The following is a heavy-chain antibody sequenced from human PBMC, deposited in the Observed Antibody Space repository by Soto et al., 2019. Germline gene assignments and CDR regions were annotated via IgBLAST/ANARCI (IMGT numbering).Heavy chain of an antibody. CDR1: GCSISSYY. CDR2: IYYSGST. J-gene: IGHJ4*02. V-gene: IGHV4-59*01. CDR3: AREGDYFDY. Sequence: SETLSLTCTVSGCSISSYYRSWIRQPPGKGLEWIGYIYYSGSTNYNPSLKSRVTISVDTSKNQFSLKLSSVTAAYTAVYYCAREGDYFDYWGQGTLVTVSS.